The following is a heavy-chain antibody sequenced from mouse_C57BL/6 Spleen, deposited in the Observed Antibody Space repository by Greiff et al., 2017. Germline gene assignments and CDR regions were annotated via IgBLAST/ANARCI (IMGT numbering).Heavy chain of an antibody. Sequence: VQLQESVAELVRPGASVTLSCKASGYTFTDSEMHWVKQTPVHGLEWIGAIDPETGGTAYNQKFQGKAILTADKSSSTAYMELRSLTSEDTAVYYCARKDSSAFFDYWGQGTTLTGSS. CDR1: GYTFTDSE. J-gene: IGHJ2*01. CDR2: IDPETGGT. V-gene: IGHV1-15*01. D-gene: IGHD3-2*02. CDR3: ARKDSSAFFDY.